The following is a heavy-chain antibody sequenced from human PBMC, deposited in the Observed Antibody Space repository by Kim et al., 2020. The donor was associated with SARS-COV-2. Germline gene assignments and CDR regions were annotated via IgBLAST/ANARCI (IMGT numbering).Heavy chain of an antibody. D-gene: IGHD6-13*01. J-gene: IGHJ6*02. V-gene: IGHV4-59*01. CDR3: ARVPVVAAADSYYYYGMDV. Sequence: SRVTISVDTSKNQFSLKLSSVTAADTAVYYCARVPVVAAADSYYYYGMDVWGQGTTVTVSS.